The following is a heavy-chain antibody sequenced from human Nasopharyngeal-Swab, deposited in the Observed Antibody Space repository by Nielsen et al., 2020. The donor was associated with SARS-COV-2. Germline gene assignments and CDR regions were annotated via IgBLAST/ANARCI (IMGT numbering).Heavy chain of an antibody. V-gene: IGHV3-23*01. CDR2: ISSSGGRT. CDR3: AKTKGCSGGSCYGLDY. Sequence: GGSLRLSSAAPGFTFSSYAMRWVRQAPGKGLEWVSAISSSGGRTYYADSVKGRFTISRDNSKNTLYLQMSSLRAEDTAVYYCAKTKGCSGGSCYGLDYWGQGTLVTVSS. J-gene: IGHJ4*02. D-gene: IGHD2-15*01. CDR1: GFTFSSYA.